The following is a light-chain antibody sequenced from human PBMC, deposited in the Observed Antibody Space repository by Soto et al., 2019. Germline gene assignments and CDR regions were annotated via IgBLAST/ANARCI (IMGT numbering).Light chain of an antibody. CDR1: SSDVGGYNF. J-gene: IGLJ1*01. CDR3: CSYAGSYNYV. Sequence: QSALTQPRSVSGSPGQSVTISCTGTSSDVGGYNFVSWYQQHPGKAPKLMIYDVSQRPSRVPDRFSGSKSGNTASLTLSGLRADDEADYYCCSYAGSYNYVFGTGTKLTVL. V-gene: IGLV2-11*01. CDR2: DVS.